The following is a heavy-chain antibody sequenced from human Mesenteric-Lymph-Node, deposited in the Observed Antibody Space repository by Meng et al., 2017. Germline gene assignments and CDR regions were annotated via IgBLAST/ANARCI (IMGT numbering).Heavy chain of an antibody. Sequence: GESLKISCAASGFTFNTNAMTWVRLAPGKGLEWVSTISGHGDVTYYAASVKGRFTISRDNSKNTVFLQMNSLRAEDTAVYYCAKRGDALRYFEFDSRGQGTLVTVSS. V-gene: IGHV3-23*01. CDR3: AKRGDALRYFEFDS. CDR2: ISGHGDVT. CDR1: GFTFNTNA. D-gene: IGHD3-9*01. J-gene: IGHJ4*02.